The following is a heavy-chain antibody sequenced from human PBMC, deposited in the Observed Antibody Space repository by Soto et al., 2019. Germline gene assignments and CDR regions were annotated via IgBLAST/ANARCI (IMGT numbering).Heavy chain of an antibody. CDR1: GYTFSNYG. Sequence: QVQLVQSGAEVKEPGASVKVSCKASGYTFSNYGISWVRQAPGQGLEWMGWISGYNGNTNYAQKLQGRVTMTTDTSTSTTYMEVRSLRSDDTAVYYCARVPFDTYSYDSSGYYYFDYWGQGTLGSVSS. J-gene: IGHJ4*02. V-gene: IGHV1-18*01. D-gene: IGHD3-22*01. CDR2: ISGYNGNT. CDR3: ARVPFDTYSYDSSGYYYFDY.